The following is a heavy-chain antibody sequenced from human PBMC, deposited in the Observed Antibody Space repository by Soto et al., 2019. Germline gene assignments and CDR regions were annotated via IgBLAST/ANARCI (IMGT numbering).Heavy chain of an antibody. CDR1: GGSFSGYY. Sequence: PSETLSLTCAVYGGSFSGYYWSWIRQPPGKGLEWIGEINHSGSTNYNPSLKSRVTISVDTSKNQFSLKLSSVTAADTAVYYCARRASFRIAVAGASDYYYGMDVWGQGTTVTVSS. CDR2: INHSGST. V-gene: IGHV4-34*01. CDR3: ARRASFRIAVAGASDYYYGMDV. J-gene: IGHJ6*02. D-gene: IGHD6-19*01.